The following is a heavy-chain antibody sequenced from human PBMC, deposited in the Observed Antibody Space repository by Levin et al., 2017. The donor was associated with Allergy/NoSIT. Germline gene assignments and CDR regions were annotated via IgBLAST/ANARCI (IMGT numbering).Heavy chain of an antibody. Sequence: GESLKISCPVSGFTFSTYWMSWVRQTPEKGLEWVASISRDGSEKYYVDSVKGRFAISRDNAKNSQYLQMNSLRDEDTAVYYCASGHYQLEAWGQGATVTVSS. CDR3: ASGHYQLEA. J-gene: IGHJ6*02. CDR1: GFTFSTYW. CDR2: ISRDGSEK. D-gene: IGHD1-26*01. V-gene: IGHV3-7*01.